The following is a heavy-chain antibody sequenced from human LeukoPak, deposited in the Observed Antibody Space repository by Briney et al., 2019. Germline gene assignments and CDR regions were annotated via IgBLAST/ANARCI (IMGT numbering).Heavy chain of an antibody. Sequence: GGSLRLSCAVSGFTFSSYAMSWVRQAPGKGLEWVSAISGSGGSTYYADSVKGRFTISRDNSKNTLYLQMNSLRAEDTAVYYCAKASWELLTGNWFDSWGQGTLVTVSS. J-gene: IGHJ5*01. CDR2: ISGSGGST. CDR1: GFTFSSYA. CDR3: AKASWELLTGNWFDS. D-gene: IGHD1-26*01. V-gene: IGHV3-23*01.